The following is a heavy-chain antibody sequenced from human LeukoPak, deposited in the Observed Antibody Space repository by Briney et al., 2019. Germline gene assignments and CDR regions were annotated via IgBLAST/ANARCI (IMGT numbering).Heavy chain of an antibody. D-gene: IGHD6-13*01. J-gene: IGHJ5*02. CDR3: AKYSGSSSFVSWFDP. Sequence: GGSLRLSCAASGFTFSSYAMSWVRQAPGKGLEGVSAISGSGGSTYYADSVKGRFTISRDNSQTPLYLQMNSLRAEDTAVYYCAKYSGSSSFVSWFDPWGQGTLVTVSS. V-gene: IGHV3-23*01. CDR2: ISGSGGST. CDR1: GFTFSSYA.